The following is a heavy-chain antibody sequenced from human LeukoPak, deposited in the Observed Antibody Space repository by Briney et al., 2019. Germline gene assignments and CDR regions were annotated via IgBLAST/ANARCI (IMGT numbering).Heavy chain of an antibody. Sequence: GGSLRLSCAASGFTFSSYGMHWVRQAPGKGLEWGAFIRYDGSNKYYADSVKGRFTISRDNSKNTLYLQMNSLRAEDTAVYYCAKDWGPWAMVRGVADYWGQGTLVTVSS. J-gene: IGHJ4*02. CDR3: AKDWGPWAMVRGVADY. D-gene: IGHD3-10*01. CDR1: GFTFSSYG. V-gene: IGHV3-30*02. CDR2: IRYDGSNK.